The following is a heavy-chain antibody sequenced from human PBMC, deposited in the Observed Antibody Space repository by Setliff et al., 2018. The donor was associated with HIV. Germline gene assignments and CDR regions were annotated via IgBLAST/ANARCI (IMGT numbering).Heavy chain of an antibody. Sequence: GASVKVSCKASGYTFTSYYMHWVRQAPGQGLEWMGIINPSGGTNYAQKFQGRVTMTRDTSTSTVYMELNSLRSEDTAVYYCARVHDGTTTGAFDIWGQGTLVTVSS. J-gene: IGHJ3*02. D-gene: IGHD3-22*01. V-gene: IGHV1-46*01. CDR3: ARVHDGTTTGAFDI. CDR2: INPSGGT. CDR1: GYTFTSYY.